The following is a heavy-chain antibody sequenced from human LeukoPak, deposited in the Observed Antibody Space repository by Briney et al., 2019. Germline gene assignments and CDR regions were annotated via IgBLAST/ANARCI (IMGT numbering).Heavy chain of an antibody. CDR1: GFTFSDHY. D-gene: IGHD4-17*01. Sequence: PGGSLRLSCATSGFTFSDHYMDWVRQAPGKGLEWVARTRTKAKDYTTEYAASVKGRFTVSRDESMHSLYLQMNSLKTEDTAVYYCARGPTVTFNYHYGMDVCGQGTTVTVSS. CDR2: TRTKAKDYTT. J-gene: IGHJ6*02. V-gene: IGHV3-72*01. CDR3: ARGPTVTFNYHYGMDV.